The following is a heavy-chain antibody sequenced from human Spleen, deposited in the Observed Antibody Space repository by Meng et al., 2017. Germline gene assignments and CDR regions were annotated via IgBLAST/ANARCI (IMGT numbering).Heavy chain of an antibody. J-gene: IGHJ4*02. CDR3: AREGRSHQVGVSVY. CDR1: GGSISSGDYY. V-gene: IGHV4-30-4*01. D-gene: IGHD2-21*01. CDR2: IYTSGSL. Sequence: QVQLQESGPGLVKPSQTLSLTCTVSGGSISSGDYYWSWIRQPPGKGLEWIGYIYTSGSLYYNPSLKSRVTISVDTSKNQFSLKLRFVTAADTAVYYCAREGRSHQVGVSVYWGQGNLVTVSS.